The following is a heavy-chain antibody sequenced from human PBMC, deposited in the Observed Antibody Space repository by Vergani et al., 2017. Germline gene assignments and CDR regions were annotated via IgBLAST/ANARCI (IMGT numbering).Heavy chain of an antibody. CDR3: ARGASGDYVSSFDY. J-gene: IGHJ4*02. Sequence: QVQLVESGGGVVQPGRSLRLSCVVSGFIFSSYGMHWVRQAPGKGLEWVAVIWFDGNNKYYADSVKGRFTISRDNSKNTLYLQMNSLRAEDTAVYYCARGASGDYVSSFDYWGQGTLVTVSS. CDR1: GFIFSSYG. CDR2: IWFDGNNK. D-gene: IGHD4-17*01. V-gene: IGHV3-30*19.